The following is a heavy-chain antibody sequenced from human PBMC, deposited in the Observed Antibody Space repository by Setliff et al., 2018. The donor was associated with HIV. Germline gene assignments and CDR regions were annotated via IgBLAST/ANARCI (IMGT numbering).Heavy chain of an antibody. CDR3: ASHLPPYSGNFDY. Sequence: SETLSLTCTVSGGSISSSSYYWGWIRQPPGKGLEWIGTIYYSGNTYYNPSLKSRVTISVDTSKNQISLKLSSVTAADTAVYYCASHLPPYSGNFDYWGHGTLVTGSS. J-gene: IGHJ4*01. D-gene: IGHD1-26*01. CDR2: IYYSGNT. CDR1: GGSISSSSYY. V-gene: IGHV4-39*01.